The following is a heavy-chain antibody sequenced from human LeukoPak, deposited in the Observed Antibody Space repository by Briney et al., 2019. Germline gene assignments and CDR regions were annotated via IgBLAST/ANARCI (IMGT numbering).Heavy chain of an antibody. D-gene: IGHD6-13*01. J-gene: IGHJ4*02. CDR3: ARAPPVLSSSWFDY. Sequence: GGSLRLSCAASGFTFSSYGMHWVRQAPGKGLEWVAVIWYDGSNKYYADSVKGRFTISRDNSKNTLYLQMNSLRAEVTAVYYCARAPPVLSSSWFDYWGQGTLVTVSS. CDR1: GFTFSSYG. V-gene: IGHV3-33*01. CDR2: IWYDGSNK.